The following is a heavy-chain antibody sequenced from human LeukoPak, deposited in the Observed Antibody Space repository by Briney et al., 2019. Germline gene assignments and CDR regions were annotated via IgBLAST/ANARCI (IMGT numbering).Heavy chain of an antibody. V-gene: IGHV3-30*02. J-gene: IGHJ5*02. CDR1: GFTFSSYG. CDR2: IRYDGSNK. D-gene: IGHD6-19*01. CDR3: AKEEVAGTWNWFDH. Sequence: PGGSLRLSCAASGFTFSSYGMHWVRQAPGKGLEWVAFIRYDGSNKYYADSVKGRFTISRDNSKNTLYLQMNSLRAEDTAVYYCAKEEVAGTWNWFDHWGQGTLVTVSS.